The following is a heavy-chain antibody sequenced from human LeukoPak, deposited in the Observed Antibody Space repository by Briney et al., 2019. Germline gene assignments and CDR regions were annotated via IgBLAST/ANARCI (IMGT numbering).Heavy chain of an antibody. CDR3: ARGEFGDYYYFYMDV. V-gene: IGHV3-21*01. D-gene: IGHD2/OR15-2a*01. CDR1: GFTFSSYS. Sequence: PGGSLRLSCAASGFTFSSYSMNWVRQAPGRGLEWVSSITSSNNYIYYGDSVKGRFTISRDDAKNSLFLQMNSLRAEDTATYYCARGEFGDYYYFYMDVWGKGTTVTVSS. J-gene: IGHJ6*03. CDR2: ITSSNNYI.